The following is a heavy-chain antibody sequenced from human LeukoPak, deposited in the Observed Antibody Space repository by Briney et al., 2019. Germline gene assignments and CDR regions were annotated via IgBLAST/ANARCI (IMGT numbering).Heavy chain of an antibody. CDR1: GXTFSRYA. CDR2: ISSNGGST. CDR3: VKDSSSGSYFDY. D-gene: IGHD3-10*01. Sequence: GGSLRLSCSASGXTFSRYAMHWVRQAPGKGPEYVSAISSNGGSTYYADSVKGRFTISRDNSRNTLHLQMSSLRVEDTAVYYCVKDSSSGSYFDYWGQGTLVTVSS. V-gene: IGHV3-64D*06. J-gene: IGHJ4*02.